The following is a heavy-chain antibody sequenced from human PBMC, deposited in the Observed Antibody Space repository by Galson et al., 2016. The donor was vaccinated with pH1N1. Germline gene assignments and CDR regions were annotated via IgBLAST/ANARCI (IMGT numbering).Heavy chain of an antibody. CDR3: ARGRDYDFLTGSSYYFDF. V-gene: IGHV4-30-4*08. Sequence: TLSLTCTVSNGSISSGDYFWSWIRQPPGKGLEWIGYIYYSWNTYYTPSPKTRFTISLDTSQNQFSLRLTSVTTTNTTIYYCARGRDYDFLTGSSYYFDFWGQGTLVTVSS. D-gene: IGHD3-9*01. CDR1: NGSISSGDYF. CDR2: IYYSWNT. J-gene: IGHJ4*02.